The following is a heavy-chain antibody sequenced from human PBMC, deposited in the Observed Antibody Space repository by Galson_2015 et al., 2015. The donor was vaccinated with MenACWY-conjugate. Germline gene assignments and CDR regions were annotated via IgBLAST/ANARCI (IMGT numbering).Heavy chain of an antibody. Sequence: QSGAEVKKPGESLKISCKGSGYSFTNYWIGWVRQMPGKGLEWMGIIYPGDSDTRYSPSFQGQVTISADKSISTAYLQWCSLKASDTAMYYCATKVEMATIIPYYFDYWGQGTLVTVSS. CDR3: ATKVEMATIIPYYFDY. J-gene: IGHJ4*02. CDR1: GYSFTNYW. CDR2: IYPGDSDT. D-gene: IGHD5-24*01. V-gene: IGHV5-51*01.